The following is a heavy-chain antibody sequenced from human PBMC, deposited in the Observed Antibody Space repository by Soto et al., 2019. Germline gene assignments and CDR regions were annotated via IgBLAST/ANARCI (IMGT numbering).Heavy chain of an antibody. D-gene: IGHD6-25*01. CDR2: ISSSSSYI. Sequence: EVQLVESGGGLVKPGGSLRLSCAASGFTFSSYSMNWVRQAPGKGLEWVSSISSSSSYIYYADSVKGRFTISRDNAKNSLYLQMNSLRAEDTAVYYCAKLLSSDIIGFDYWGQGTLVTVSS. V-gene: IGHV3-21*01. CDR3: AKLLSSDIIGFDY. CDR1: GFTFSSYS. J-gene: IGHJ4*02.